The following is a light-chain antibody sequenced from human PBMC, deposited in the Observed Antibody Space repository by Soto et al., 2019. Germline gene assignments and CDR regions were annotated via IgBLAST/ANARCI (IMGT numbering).Light chain of an antibody. V-gene: IGLV2-23*01. CDR2: EGG. CDR1: SSDVGTYSL. J-gene: IGLJ1*01. Sequence: SALTQPASVSGSPGQSIALSCTGTSSDVGTYSLVSWYQQHPGKAPKLLISEGGKRPSGVSDRFSGSKSGNTASLTISGLQAEDEADYYCCSFAAGNTYVFGTGTKSPS. CDR3: CSFAAGNTYV.